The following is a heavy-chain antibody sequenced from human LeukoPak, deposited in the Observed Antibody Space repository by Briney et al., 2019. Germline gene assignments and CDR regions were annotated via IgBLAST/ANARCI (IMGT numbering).Heavy chain of an antibody. CDR3: ARESGGFDI. CDR2: ISYDGGNK. V-gene: IGHV3-30-3*01. D-gene: IGHD4-23*01. Sequence: PGGSLRLSCAASGXTFSRYDMHWVRQAPGKGLEWVAVISYDGGNKYYADSVKGRFTISRDNSKNTLSLQVNSLRAEDTAVYYCARESGGFDIWGPGTIVTVSS. CDR1: GXTFSRYD. J-gene: IGHJ3*02.